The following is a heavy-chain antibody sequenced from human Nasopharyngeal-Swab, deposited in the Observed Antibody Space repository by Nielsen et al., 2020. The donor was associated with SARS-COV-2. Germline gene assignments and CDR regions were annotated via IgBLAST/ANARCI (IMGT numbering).Heavy chain of an antibody. CDR2: ISYDGSNK. V-gene: IGHV3-30*18. D-gene: IGHD2-15*01. CDR1: GFTFSSYG. J-gene: IGHJ6*03. Sequence: GGSLRLSCAASGFTFSSYGMHWVRQAPGKGLEWEAVISYDGSNKYYADSVKGRFTISRDNSKNTLYLQMNSLRAEDTAVYYCAKAHGGGFYYYYMDVWGKGTTVTVSS. CDR3: AKAHGGGFYYYYMDV.